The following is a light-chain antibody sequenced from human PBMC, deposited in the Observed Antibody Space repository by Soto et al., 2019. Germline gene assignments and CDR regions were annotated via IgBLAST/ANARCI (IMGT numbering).Light chain of an antibody. Sequence: QSALTQPASVSGSPGQSVTISCTGTSSDIGGYRYVSWYQQRPGKAPKLMIHDVTNRPSGVSDRFSGSKSGNTASLTISGXXXXXXXDYYCTSYTSDSSVIFGGGTKVTVX. V-gene: IGLV2-14*03. CDR3: TSYTSDSSVI. CDR2: DVT. CDR1: SSDIGGYRY. J-gene: IGLJ2*01.